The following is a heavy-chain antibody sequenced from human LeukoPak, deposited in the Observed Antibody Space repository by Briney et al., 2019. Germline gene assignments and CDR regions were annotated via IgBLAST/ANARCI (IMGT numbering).Heavy chain of an antibody. V-gene: IGHV3-11*01. Sequence: GGSLRLSCAASGFTFSDYYMSWIRQAPGKGLEWVSYISSSGSTIYYADSVKGRFTISRDNAKNSLYLQMNSLRAEDTAVYYCASPYYYDSSGYYGMDVWGQGTTVTVSS. CDR2: ISSSGSTI. D-gene: IGHD3-22*01. CDR1: GFTFSDYY. J-gene: IGHJ6*02. CDR3: ASPYYYDSSGYYGMDV.